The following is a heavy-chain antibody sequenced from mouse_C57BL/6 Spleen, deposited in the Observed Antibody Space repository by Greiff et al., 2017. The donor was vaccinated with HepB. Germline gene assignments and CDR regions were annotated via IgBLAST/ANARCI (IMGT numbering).Heavy chain of an antibody. CDR1: GYTFTSYW. CDR2: IHPNSGST. V-gene: IGHV1-64*01. J-gene: IGHJ2*01. Sequence: QVQLKEPGAELVKPGASVKLSCKASGYTFTSYWMHWVKQRPGQGLEWIGMIHPNSGSTNYNEKFKSKATLTVDKSSSTAYMQLSSLTSEDSAVYYCAGSYSNYFDYWGQGTTPTVSS. CDR3: AGSYSNYFDY. D-gene: IGHD2-5*01.